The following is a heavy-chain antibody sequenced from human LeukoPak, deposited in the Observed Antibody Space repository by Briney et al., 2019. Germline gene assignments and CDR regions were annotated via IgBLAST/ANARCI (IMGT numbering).Heavy chain of an antibody. Sequence: SETLSLTCTVSRGSISTYYWNWIRQPPGKGLEWIGYIYYTGTTDYNPSLKSRVTMSVDASKNQFSLKLTSVTTADTAVYYCARDAGNWDEDYMDVWGKGTTVTVSS. CDR1: RGSISTYY. CDR2: IYYTGTT. D-gene: IGHD1-1*01. CDR3: ARDAGNWDEDYMDV. J-gene: IGHJ6*03. V-gene: IGHV4-59*01.